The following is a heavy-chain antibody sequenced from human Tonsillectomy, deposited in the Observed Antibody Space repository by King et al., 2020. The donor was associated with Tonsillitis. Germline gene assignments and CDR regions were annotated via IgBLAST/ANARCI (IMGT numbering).Heavy chain of an antibody. Sequence: DVQLVESGGGLVQPGRSLRLSCAASGFTFDDYAMHWVRQAPGKGLEWVSGISWNSGSIGYADSVKGRFTISRDNAKNSLYLQMNSLRAEDTALYYCAKDMRESSGYYGFDYWGQGTLVTVSS. V-gene: IGHV3-9*01. J-gene: IGHJ4*02. CDR2: ISWNSGSI. D-gene: IGHD3-22*01. CDR1: GFTFDDYA. CDR3: AKDMRESSGYYGFDY.